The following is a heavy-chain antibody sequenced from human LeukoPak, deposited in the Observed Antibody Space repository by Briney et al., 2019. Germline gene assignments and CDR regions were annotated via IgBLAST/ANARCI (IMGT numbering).Heavy chain of an antibody. Sequence: ASVKVSCKASGYTFSSYYISWVRQAPGQGLEWMGWINTYNHNTNYAQKFQGRVAMTTDTSTSTAYMELRSLRSDDTAVYYCARGQYFDFWGQGTLVTVSS. V-gene: IGHV1-18*01. CDR1: GYTFSSYY. CDR2: INTYNHNT. J-gene: IGHJ4*02. CDR3: ARGQYFDF.